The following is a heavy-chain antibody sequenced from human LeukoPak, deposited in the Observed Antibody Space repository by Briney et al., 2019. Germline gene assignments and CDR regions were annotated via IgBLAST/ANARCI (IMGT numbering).Heavy chain of an antibody. CDR3: AKDTFARRLHYFDY. J-gene: IGHJ4*02. D-gene: IGHD4-11*01. CDR2: VSGAGGGT. Sequence: PGGSLRPSCAASGFTFYVYAMHWVRQAPAEGLEWVSLVSGAGGGTSSADSVKGQFTISKNNSKNSPYLQMNSLRTEDTALYYCAKDTFARRLHYFDYWGQGTLVTVSS. V-gene: IGHV3-43*02. CDR1: GFTFYVYA.